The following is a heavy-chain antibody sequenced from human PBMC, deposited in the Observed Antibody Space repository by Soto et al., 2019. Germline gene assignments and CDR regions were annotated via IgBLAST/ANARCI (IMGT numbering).Heavy chain of an antibody. Sequence: GGSLRLSCAASGFTFSSYAMHWVRQAPGKGLEWVAVISYDGSNKYYADSVKGRFTISRDNSKNTLYLQMNSLRAEDTAVYYCARSSSGRPRSNWFDPWGQGTLVTVSS. CDR1: GFTFSSYA. V-gene: IGHV3-30-3*01. CDR3: ARSSSGRPRSNWFDP. D-gene: IGHD6-19*01. CDR2: ISYDGSNK. J-gene: IGHJ5*02.